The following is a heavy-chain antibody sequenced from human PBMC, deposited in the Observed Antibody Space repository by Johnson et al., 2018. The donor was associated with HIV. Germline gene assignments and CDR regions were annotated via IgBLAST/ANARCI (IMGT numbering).Heavy chain of an antibody. J-gene: IGHJ3*02. CDR3: ARGEGAYCGGDCYYAFDI. CDR2: IKQDGSEK. V-gene: IGHV3-7*05. Sequence: VQLVESGGHLVQPGGSLRLSCAASEFTFSSYWMSWVRQAPGKGLEWVANIKQDGSEKYYVDSVKGRFTISRDNAKNSLYLQMNSLRAEDTAVYYCARGEGAYCGGDCYYAFDIWGQGTMVIVSS. D-gene: IGHD2-21*02. CDR1: EFTFSSYW.